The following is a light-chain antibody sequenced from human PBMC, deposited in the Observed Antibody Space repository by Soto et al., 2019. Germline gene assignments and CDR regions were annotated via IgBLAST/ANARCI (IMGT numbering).Light chain of an antibody. Sequence: IQMTQSPSSLSASVGDRVTITCRASQVIGNYLAWYQQEPGKVPKLLISAASTLQSGVPSRFSGSGSGTDFTLTISSLQSEDFAVYYCQQYNRWPLTFGGGIKVDIK. CDR3: QQYNRWPLT. V-gene: IGKV1-27*01. CDR1: QVIGNY. CDR2: AAS. J-gene: IGKJ4*01.